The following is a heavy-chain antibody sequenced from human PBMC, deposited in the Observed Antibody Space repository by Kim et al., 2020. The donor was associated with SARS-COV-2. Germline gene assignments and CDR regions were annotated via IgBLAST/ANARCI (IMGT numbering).Heavy chain of an antibody. D-gene: IGHD3-22*01. Sequence: GESLKISCKGSGYGFSSYWHAWVRQMPGKGLEWMGIIYPHDSDIVYSLSFKGQVTMSVDNSISTAYLQWHSLKASDTAIYYCARLKDGFTTAGHRLDDWGQGTLVTVSS. CDR3: ARLKDGFTTAGHRLDD. V-gene: IGHV5-51*01. CDR2: IYPHDSDI. J-gene: IGHJ4*02. CDR1: GYGFSSYW.